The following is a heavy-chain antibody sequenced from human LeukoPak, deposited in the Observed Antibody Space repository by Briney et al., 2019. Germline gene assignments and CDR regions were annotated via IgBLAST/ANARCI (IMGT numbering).Heavy chain of an antibody. Sequence: PGGSLRLSCAASGFTVSSNYMSWVRQAPGKGLEWVSVIYSGGSTYYADSVKGRFTISRDNSKNTLYLQMNSLRAEDTAVYYCARDPYYDSSGPWYFDLWGRGTLVTVSS. V-gene: IGHV3-53*01. D-gene: IGHD3-22*01. CDR2: IYSGGST. J-gene: IGHJ2*01. CDR3: ARDPYYDSSGPWYFDL. CDR1: GFTVSSNY.